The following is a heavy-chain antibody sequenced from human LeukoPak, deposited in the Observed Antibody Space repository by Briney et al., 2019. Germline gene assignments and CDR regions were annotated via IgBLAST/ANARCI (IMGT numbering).Heavy chain of an antibody. CDR1: GYTFTSYD. D-gene: IGHD3-10*01. V-gene: IGHV1-8*01. CDR3: ARPEMIYGSGSYTDY. J-gene: IGHJ4*02. CDR2: MNPNSGNT. Sequence: AASVKVSCKASGYTFTSYDINWLRQATGQGLEWMGWMNPNSGNTGYAQKFQGRVTMTRNTSISTAYMELSSLRSEDTAVYYCARPEMIYGSGSYTDYWGQGTLVTVSS.